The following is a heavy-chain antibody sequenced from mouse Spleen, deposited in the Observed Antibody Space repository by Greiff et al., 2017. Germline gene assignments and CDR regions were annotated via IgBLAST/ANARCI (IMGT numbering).Heavy chain of an antibody. Sequence: QVHVKQPGAELVKPGASVKMSCKASGYTFTSYWITWVKQRPGQGLEWIGDIYPGSGSTNYNEKFKSKATLTVDTSSSTAYMQLSSLTSEDSAVYYCALGSSWFAYWGQGTLVTVSA. CDR1: GYTFTSYW. CDR2: IYPGSGST. J-gene: IGHJ3*01. D-gene: IGHD1-1*01. CDR3: ALGSSWFAY. V-gene: IGHV1-55*01.